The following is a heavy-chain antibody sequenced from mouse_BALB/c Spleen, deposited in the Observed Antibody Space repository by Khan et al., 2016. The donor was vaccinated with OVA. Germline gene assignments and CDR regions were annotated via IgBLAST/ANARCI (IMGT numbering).Heavy chain of an antibody. Sequence: QVQLQQPGAELVRPGASVKLSCKASGYTFTSYWMNWVKQRPGQGLEWIGMIDPSESETHYNQIFKDKATLTVDKSSRPAYMKLSSLPSEDSAVYYCARMEKYGYDPSWFAYWGQGTLVTVSA. D-gene: IGHD2-2*01. J-gene: IGHJ3*01. CDR3: ARMEKYGYDPSWFAY. CDR1: GYTFTSYW. CDR2: IDPSESET. V-gene: IGHV1-61*01.